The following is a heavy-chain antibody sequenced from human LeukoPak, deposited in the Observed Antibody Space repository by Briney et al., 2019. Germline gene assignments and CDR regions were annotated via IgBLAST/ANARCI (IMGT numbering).Heavy chain of an antibody. J-gene: IGHJ3*02. CDR1: GGSFSGYY. CDR2: INHSGST. Sequence: SETLSLTCAVYGGSFSGYYWSWIRQPPGKGLEWIGEINHSGSTNYNPSLKSRVTISVDTSKNQFSLKLSSVTAADTAVYYCARWEGPGGDAFDIWGQGTMVTVSS. V-gene: IGHV4-34*01. CDR3: ARWEGPGGDAFDI. D-gene: IGHD1-26*01.